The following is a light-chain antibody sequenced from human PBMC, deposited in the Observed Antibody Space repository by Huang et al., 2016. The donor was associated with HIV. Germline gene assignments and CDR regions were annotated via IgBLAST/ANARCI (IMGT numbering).Light chain of an antibody. J-gene: IGKJ2*01. CDR1: QSLLHSNEYIY. Sequence: DIVMTQSPLSLPVTPGEPASISCRSSQSLLHSNEYIYLDWYLQKPGQSPQLLIYLGSNRASGVPDRFSGSGAGTDFTLKISRVEAEDVGVYYCVQALQTPYTFGQGTKLEIK. CDR3: VQALQTPYT. V-gene: IGKV2-28*01. CDR2: LGS.